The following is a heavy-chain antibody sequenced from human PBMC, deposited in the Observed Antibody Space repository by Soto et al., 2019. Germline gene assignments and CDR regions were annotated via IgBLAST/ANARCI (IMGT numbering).Heavy chain of an antibody. D-gene: IGHD6-13*01. CDR2: INPSGGRA. CDR3: ARESEEQQLVRSESYYYYGMDV. Sequence: ASVKVSCKASGYTFTSYYMHWVRQAPGQGLEWMGGINPSGGRANYAQKFQGRVTITADESTSTAYMELSSLRSEDTAVYYCARESEEQQLVRSESYYYYGMDVWGQGTTVTVSS. CDR1: GYTFTSYY. J-gene: IGHJ6*02. V-gene: IGHV1-46*01.